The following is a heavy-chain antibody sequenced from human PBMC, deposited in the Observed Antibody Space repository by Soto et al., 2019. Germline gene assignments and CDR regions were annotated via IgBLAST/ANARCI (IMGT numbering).Heavy chain of an antibody. J-gene: IGHJ6*03. D-gene: IGHD3-10*01. Sequence: EVQLVESGGGLVQPGGSLRLSCAASGFTVSSNYMSWVRQAPGKGLEWVSVIYSGGSTYYADSVKGRFTISIDNSKNTLYLQMNSLRAEDTAVYYCAVYYGSGNYYYYYMDVWGKGTTVTVSS. V-gene: IGHV3-66*01. CDR3: AVYYGSGNYYYYYMDV. CDR1: GFTVSSNY. CDR2: IYSGGST.